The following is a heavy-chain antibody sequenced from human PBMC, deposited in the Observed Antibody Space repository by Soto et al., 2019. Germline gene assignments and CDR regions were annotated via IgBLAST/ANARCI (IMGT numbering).Heavy chain of an antibody. Sequence: QVQLRESGPGLVKPSDTLSLICTVSGGSISTYYWSWIRQPPGKGLEWIASVYYNGFTNYNPSLMSRVTMSVYTFRNQFSLRLNSVTAADTAMYYCARVSYDLVYYFDFWGQGTLVTVSS. J-gene: IGHJ4*02. CDR2: VYYNGFT. D-gene: IGHD3-16*01. V-gene: IGHV4-59*07. CDR1: GGSISTYY. CDR3: ARVSYDLVYYFDF.